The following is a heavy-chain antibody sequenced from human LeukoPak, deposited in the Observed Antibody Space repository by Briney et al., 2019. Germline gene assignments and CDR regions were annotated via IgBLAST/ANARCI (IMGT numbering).Heavy chain of an antibody. J-gene: IGHJ4*02. D-gene: IGHD3-22*01. CDR3: AHQKGYSYYFDS. CDR2: ISGSGGST. V-gene: IGHV3-23*01. Sequence: GGSLRLSCAASGFNFSSYAMSWVRQAPGKGLEWVSAISGSGGSTYYADSVKGRFTISRDNSKNTLYLQMNSLRAEDTAVYYCAHQKGYSYYFDSWGQGTLVTVSS. CDR1: GFNFSSYA.